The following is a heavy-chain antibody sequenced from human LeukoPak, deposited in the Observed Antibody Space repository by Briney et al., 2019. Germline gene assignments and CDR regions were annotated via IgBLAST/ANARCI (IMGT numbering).Heavy chain of an antibody. CDR1: GYTFTSYY. V-gene: IGHV1-46*01. Sequence: ASVKVSCKASGYTFTSYYMHWVRQAPGQGLEWMGIINPSGGSTSYAQKFQGRVTMTRDTSTSTVYMELSSLRSEDTAVYYCARDLRDSGRFHWYFDLWGRGTLVTVSS. CDR2: INPSGGST. J-gene: IGHJ2*01. D-gene: IGHD6-19*01. CDR3: ARDLRDSGRFHWYFDL.